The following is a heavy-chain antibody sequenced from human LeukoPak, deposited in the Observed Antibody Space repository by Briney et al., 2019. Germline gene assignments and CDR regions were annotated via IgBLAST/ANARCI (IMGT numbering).Heavy chain of an antibody. CDR3: AKSRRCRPKKEEAVGYYFDY. Sequence: GGSLRLSCAAYGFTFSSYAMIWVRQAPGKGLEWVSAISGSGGSTYYADSVKGRFTISRDNPKNTLYLQMNSLRGEDTAVYYCAKSRRCRPKKEEAVGYYFDYWGQGTLVTVSS. CDR1: GFTFSSYA. CDR2: ISGSGGST. D-gene: IGHD4-17*01. J-gene: IGHJ4*02. V-gene: IGHV3-23*01.